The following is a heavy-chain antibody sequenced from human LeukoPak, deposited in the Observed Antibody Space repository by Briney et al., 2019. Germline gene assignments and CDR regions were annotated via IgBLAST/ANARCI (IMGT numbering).Heavy chain of an antibody. CDR3: AREPQGDSSGYDAFDI. V-gene: IGHV3-66*01. J-gene: IGHJ3*02. CDR1: GFTVSSNY. CDR2: IYSGGST. Sequence: GGSLRLSCAASGFTVSSNYMTWVRQAPGKGLEWVSVIYSGGSTYYTDSVKGRFTLSRDNSKNTLFLQMNSLRAEDTAVYYCAREPQGDSSGYDAFDIWGQGTMVTVSS. D-gene: IGHD3-22*01.